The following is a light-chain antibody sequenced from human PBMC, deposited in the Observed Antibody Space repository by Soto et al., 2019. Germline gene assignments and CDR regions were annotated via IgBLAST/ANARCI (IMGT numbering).Light chain of an antibody. CDR2: EVS. J-gene: IGLJ1*01. CDR3: SSYTSDWGV. V-gene: IGLV2-14*01. Sequence: QSVLTQPASVSGSPGQSITISCTGTSSDVGGYKYVSWYQQHPGKAPKLMIYEVSNRPSGVSNRFSGSKSGNTASLTISRLQAEDEADYYCSSYTSDWGVFGTGTKLTVL. CDR1: SSDVGGYKY.